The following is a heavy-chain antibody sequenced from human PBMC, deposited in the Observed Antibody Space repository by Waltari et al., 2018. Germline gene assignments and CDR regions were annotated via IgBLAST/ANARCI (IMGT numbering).Heavy chain of an antibody. D-gene: IGHD6-13*01. J-gene: IGHJ5*02. CDR2: IWYDGSKK. CDR1: GFTFSSYG. Sequence: QVQLVESGGGVVQPGRSLRLSCAASGFTFSSYGMHWVRQAPGKGLEWVAVIWYDGSKKYYAESVKGRVTISRDNSKNTLYLQMNSLRAEDTAMYYGASAHGSSWYFWFDPWGQGTLVTVSS. V-gene: IGHV3-33*08. CDR3: ASAHGSSWYFWFDP.